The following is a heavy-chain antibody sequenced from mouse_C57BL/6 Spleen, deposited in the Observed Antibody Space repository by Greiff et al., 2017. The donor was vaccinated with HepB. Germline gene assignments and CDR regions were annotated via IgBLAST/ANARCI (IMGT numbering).Heavy chain of an antibody. J-gene: IGHJ4*01. Sequence: EVKVVDSGGGLVKPGGSLKLSCAASGFTFSDYGMHWVRQAPEKGLEWVAYISSGSSTIYYADTVKGRFTISRDNAKNTLFLQMTSLRSEDTAMYYCARRELGNAMDYWGQGTSVTVSS. CDR3: ARRELGNAMDY. D-gene: IGHD4-1*01. CDR1: GFTFSDYG. CDR2: ISSGSSTI. V-gene: IGHV5-17*01.